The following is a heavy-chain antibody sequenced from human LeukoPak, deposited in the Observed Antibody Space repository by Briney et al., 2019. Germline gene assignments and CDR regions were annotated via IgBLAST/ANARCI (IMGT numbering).Heavy chain of an antibody. J-gene: IGHJ4*02. CDR2: FSSRGGST. CDR3: ARSIVATGYFDY. Sequence: PGGSLRHSCAASGFTFSGYAMSWVRQAPGKGLEWVSTFSSRGGSTYYADSVKGRFTISRDNSKNTLYLQMNSLRAEDTAVYYCARSIVATGYFDYGGEGTLVTVSS. V-gene: IGHV3-23*01. D-gene: IGHD5-12*01. CDR1: GFTFSGYA.